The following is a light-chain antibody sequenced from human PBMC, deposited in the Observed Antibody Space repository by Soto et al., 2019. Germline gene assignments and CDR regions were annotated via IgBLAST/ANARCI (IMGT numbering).Light chain of an antibody. V-gene: IGKV1-5*01. J-gene: IGKJ1*01. CDR1: QTISSW. CDR3: QQYNSYTWT. CDR2: DAS. Sequence: DMQMTQSPSNLSSSFGDRVTISCRASQTISSWLAWYQQKQGKAPKLLIYDASSLESGVPSRLSGSGSGTEGTITISSLKQDDGATYYCQQYNSYTWTFGQGTKVDIK.